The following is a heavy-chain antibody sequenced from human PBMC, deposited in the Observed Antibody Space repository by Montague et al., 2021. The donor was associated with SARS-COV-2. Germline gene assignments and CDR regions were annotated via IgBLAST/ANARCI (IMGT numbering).Heavy chain of an antibody. CDR3: ARNPGEYYGMDV. D-gene: IGHD3-16*01. CDR1: GGSTRNYY. J-gene: IGHJ6*02. CDR2: IYSSGSI. V-gene: IGHV4-4*07. Sequence: SETLSLTCNASGGSTRNYYWGWIRQPAGKGLEWIGRIYSSGSINYNPSLKTRITLSVDTSKNQLSLRLNSVTAAGAAVYYCARNPGEYYGMDVWGQGTTVTVSS.